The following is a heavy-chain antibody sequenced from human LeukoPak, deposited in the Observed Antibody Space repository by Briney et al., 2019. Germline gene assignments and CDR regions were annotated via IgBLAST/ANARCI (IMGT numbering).Heavy chain of an antibody. CDR1: GYTFTSYD. V-gene: IGHV1-8*01. D-gene: IGHD3-10*01. Sequence: GASVKVSCKASGYTFTSYDINWVRQATGQGLECMGRMNPNSGNTGYPQKFQGRVTMTRNTSISTAYMELSSLRSEDTAVYYCARGIGFGESRDYWGQGTLVTVSS. CDR2: MNPNSGNT. CDR3: ARGIGFGESRDY. J-gene: IGHJ4*02.